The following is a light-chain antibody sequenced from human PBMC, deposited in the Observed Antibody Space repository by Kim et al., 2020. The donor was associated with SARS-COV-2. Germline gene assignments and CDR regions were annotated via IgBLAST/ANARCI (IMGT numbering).Light chain of an antibody. J-gene: IGKJ4*01. Sequence: STLSASVGDRVTITCRASQSISSWLAWYQQKPGKAPNLLIYKASTLESGVPSRFSGSGSGTEFTLTISSLQPDDFATYYCQHYDTFGGGTKVDIK. V-gene: IGKV1-5*03. CDR2: KAS. CDR3: QHYDT. CDR1: QSISSW.